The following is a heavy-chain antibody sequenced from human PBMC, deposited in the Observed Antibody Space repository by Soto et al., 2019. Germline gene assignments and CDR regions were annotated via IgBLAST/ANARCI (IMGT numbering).Heavy chain of an antibody. CDR3: TREEQQLVSYNWFDP. J-gene: IGHJ5*02. D-gene: IGHD6-13*01. V-gene: IGHV4-4*07. CDR2: IYTSGST. CDR1: GGSISSYY. Sequence: SETLSLTCTVSGGSISSYYWSWIRQPAGKGLEWIGRIYTSGSTNYNPSLKSRVTMSVDTSKNQFSLKLSSVTAADTAVYYCTREEQQLVSYNWFDPRGQGTLVTVSS.